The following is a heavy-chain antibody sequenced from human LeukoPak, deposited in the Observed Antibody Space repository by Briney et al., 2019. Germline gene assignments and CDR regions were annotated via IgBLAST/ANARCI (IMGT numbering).Heavy chain of an antibody. D-gene: IGHD3-10*01. Sequence: SETLSLTCTVSGVSISSGSYYWSWIRQPAGKGLEWIGRIYTSGSTNYNPSLKSRVTISVDTSKNQFSLKLSSVTAADTAVYYCAREGLYYGSGSYLDYWGQGTLVTVSS. V-gene: IGHV4-61*02. CDR2: IYTSGST. CDR3: AREGLYYGSGSYLDY. J-gene: IGHJ4*02. CDR1: GVSISSGSYY.